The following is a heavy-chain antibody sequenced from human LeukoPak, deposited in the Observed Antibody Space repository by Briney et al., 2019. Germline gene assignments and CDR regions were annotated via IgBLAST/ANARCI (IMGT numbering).Heavy chain of an antibody. V-gene: IGHV3-7*01. CDR3: ARDAGYSSGWYGRKMYYFDY. CDR2: IKYDGSEK. J-gene: IGHJ4*02. Sequence: GGSLRLSCAASGFTLSSYWMSWVRQAPGKGLEWVANIKYDGSEKYYVDSVKGRFTISRDNAKNSLYLQMSSLRAEDTAVYYCARDAGYSSGWYGRKMYYFDYWGQGTLVTDSS. D-gene: IGHD6-19*01. CDR1: GFTLSSYW.